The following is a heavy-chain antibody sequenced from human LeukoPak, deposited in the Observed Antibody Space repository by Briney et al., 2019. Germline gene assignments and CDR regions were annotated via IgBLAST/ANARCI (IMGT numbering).Heavy chain of an antibody. CDR3: ARDKTYSSGWFDY. CDR2: IWYDGSNK. CDR1: GFTFSSYG. Sequence: PGGSLRLSCAASGFTFSSYGMHWVRQAPGKGLEWVAVIWYDGSNKYYADSVKGRFTISRDNSKNTLYLQMNSLRAEDTAVYYCARDKTYSSGWFDYWGQGTLVTVSS. J-gene: IGHJ4*02. D-gene: IGHD6-19*01. V-gene: IGHV3-33*01.